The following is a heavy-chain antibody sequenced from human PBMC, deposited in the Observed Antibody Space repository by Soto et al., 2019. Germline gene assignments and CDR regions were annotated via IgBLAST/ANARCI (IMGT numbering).Heavy chain of an antibody. Sequence: SLRLSCAASGFSFSISPMHWVRQAPGKGPEWVALISYDGTNKFYADSVKGRFTISRDNSKSTLYLQVDGLRPEDAAVYYCARDPKTSGGQHWAFNYFDSWGQGTLVTVSS. CDR3: ARDPKTSGGQHWAFNYFDS. CDR1: GFSFSISP. V-gene: IGHV3-30-3*01. D-gene: IGHD7-27*01. J-gene: IGHJ4*02. CDR2: ISYDGTNK.